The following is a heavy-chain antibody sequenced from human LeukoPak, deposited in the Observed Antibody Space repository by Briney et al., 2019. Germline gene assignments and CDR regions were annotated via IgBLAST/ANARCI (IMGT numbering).Heavy chain of an antibody. CDR3: AREITVDY. CDR1: GFTFSSYS. V-gene: IGHV3-48*01. J-gene: IGHJ4*02. Sequence: GGSLRLSCAASGFTFSSYSMNWVRQAPGKGLEWVSYISSSSTIYYADSVKGRFTISRDNAKNSLYLQMNSLRAEDTAVYYCAREITVDYWGQGTLVTVSS. D-gene: IGHD3-10*01. CDR2: ISSSSTI.